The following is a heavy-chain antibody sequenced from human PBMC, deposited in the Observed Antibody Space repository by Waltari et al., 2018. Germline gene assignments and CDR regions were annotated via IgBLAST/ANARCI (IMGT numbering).Heavy chain of an antibody. V-gene: IGHV3-48*03. Sequence: EVQLVESGGDLVQPGGSLRLSCAASGFTFSSYEMNWVRQAPGKGLEWVSYISSSGSTIYYADSVKGRFTISRDNAKNSLYLQMNSLRAEDTAVYYCARESSSWPRSFDYWGQGTLVTVSS. D-gene: IGHD6-13*01. J-gene: IGHJ4*02. CDR3: ARESSSWPRSFDY. CDR2: ISSSGSTI. CDR1: GFTFSSYE.